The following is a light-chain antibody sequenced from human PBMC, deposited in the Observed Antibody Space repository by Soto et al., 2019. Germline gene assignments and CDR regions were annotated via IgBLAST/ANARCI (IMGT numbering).Light chain of an antibody. CDR1: SSNIGAGYD. CDR3: QSYDRSLSALYV. V-gene: IGLV1-40*01. Sequence: QSVLTQPPSVSGAPGQRVTISCTGSSSNIGAGYDVHWYQQLPGTAPKLLIYGNSTRPSGVPDRFSGSKSGTSASLAITGLQAEDEADYYCQSYDRSLSALYVFGTGTKVTVL. J-gene: IGLJ1*01. CDR2: GNS.